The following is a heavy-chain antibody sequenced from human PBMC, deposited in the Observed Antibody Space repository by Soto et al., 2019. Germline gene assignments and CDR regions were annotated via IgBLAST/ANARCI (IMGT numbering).Heavy chain of an antibody. CDR3: AKVRIAAAGTVF. Sequence: PGGSLRLSCVASGFSFKDHGMHWVRQAPGRGLEWVSAISGSGGSTYYADSVKGRFTISRDNSKNTLYLQMNSLRAEDTAVYYCAKVRIAAAGTVFWGQGTLVTVSS. D-gene: IGHD6-13*01. CDR2: ISGSGGST. CDR1: GFSFKDHG. V-gene: IGHV3-23*01. J-gene: IGHJ4*02.